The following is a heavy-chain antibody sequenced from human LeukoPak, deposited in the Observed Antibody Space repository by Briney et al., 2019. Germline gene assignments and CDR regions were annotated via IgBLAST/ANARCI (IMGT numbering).Heavy chain of an antibody. CDR1: GFTFSSYG. CDR2: IWYDGSNK. V-gene: IGHV3-33*01. D-gene: IGHD2-2*01. Sequence: GGSLRLSCAASGFTFSSYGMHWVRQAPGKGLEWVAVIWYDGSNKYYADSVKGRFTISRDNSKNTLYLQMNGLRAEDTAVYYCARVGGHCTSTSCPPPDYWGQGTLVTVSS. CDR3: ARVGGHCTSTSCPPPDY. J-gene: IGHJ4*02.